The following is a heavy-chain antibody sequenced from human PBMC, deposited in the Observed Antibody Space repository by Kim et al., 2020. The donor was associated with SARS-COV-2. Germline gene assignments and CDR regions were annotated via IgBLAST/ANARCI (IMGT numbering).Heavy chain of an antibody. Sequence: GGSLRLSCAASGFTFSSYGMHWVRQAPGKGLEWVAVIWYDGSNKYYAESVKGRFTISRDNSKNTLYLQMNSLRAEDTAVYYCAKDRVGLAAAVGLVDYWGQGTLVTVSS. V-gene: IGHV3-33*06. CDR2: IWYDGSNK. CDR1: GFTFSSYG. CDR3: AKDRVGLAAAVGLVDY. J-gene: IGHJ4*02. D-gene: IGHD6-13*01.